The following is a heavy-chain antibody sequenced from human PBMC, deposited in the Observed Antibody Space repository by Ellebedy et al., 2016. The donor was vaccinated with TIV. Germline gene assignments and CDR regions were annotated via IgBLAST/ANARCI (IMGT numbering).Heavy chain of an antibody. CDR2: ISGGGGST. V-gene: IGHV3-23*01. CDR3: AKDRGLNYYGSGSTYAMDV. CDR1: GFTFNSYA. J-gene: IGHJ6*02. Sequence: GESLKISXAASGFTFNSYAMSWVRQAPGKGLEWVSIISGGGGSTYYADSVMGRFTISRDNSKNTLYLQMNSLRAEDTAVYYCAKDRGLNYYGSGSTYAMDVWGQGTTVTVSS. D-gene: IGHD3-10*01.